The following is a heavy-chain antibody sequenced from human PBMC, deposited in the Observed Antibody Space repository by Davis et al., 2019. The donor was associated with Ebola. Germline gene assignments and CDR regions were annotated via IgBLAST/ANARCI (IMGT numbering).Heavy chain of an antibody. J-gene: IGHJ6*02. Sequence: MPSETLSLTCAVYVGSFSDYYWSWIRQPPGQGLDLICELYHRCSTNYNPSLKIRVTISVDKSKNQFSLKLSSVTAADTAVYYCARAPEYYGSGSYYIVRTYGMDVWGQGTTVTVSS. CDR2: LYHRCST. CDR1: VGSFSDYY. D-gene: IGHD3-10*01. V-gene: IGHV4-34*01. CDR3: ARAPEYYGSGSYYIVRTYGMDV.